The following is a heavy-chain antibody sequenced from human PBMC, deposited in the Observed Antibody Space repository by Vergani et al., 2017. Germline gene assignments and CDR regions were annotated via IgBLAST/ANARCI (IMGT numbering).Heavy chain of an antibody. CDR2: IIPILGIA. CDR1: GGTFSSYT. D-gene: IGHD3-22*01. V-gene: IGHV1-69*02. CDR3: ARSTYYYDSSGYYNHAFDI. J-gene: IGHJ3*02. Sequence: QVQLVQSGAEVKKPGSSVKVSCKASGGTFSSYTISWVRQAPGQGLEWMGRIIPILGIANYAQKFQGRVTITADKSTSTAYMELSSLRSEDTAVYYCARSTYYYDSSGYYNHAFDIWGQGTMVTVSS.